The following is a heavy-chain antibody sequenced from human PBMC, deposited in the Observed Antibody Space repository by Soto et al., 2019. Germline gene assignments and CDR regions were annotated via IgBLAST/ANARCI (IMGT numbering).Heavy chain of an antibody. V-gene: IGHV3-74*01. CDR1: GFTFSSYW. CDR3: AIDMVRAYYYYGMDV. D-gene: IGHD3-10*01. J-gene: IGHJ6*02. Sequence: PGGSLRLSCAASGFTFSSYWMHWVRQAPGKALVWVSRITSDGSSTSYADSVKGRFTISRDNAKNTLYRQMNSLRAEDTAVYYCAIDMVRAYYYYGMDVWGQGTTVTVSS. CDR2: ITSDGSST.